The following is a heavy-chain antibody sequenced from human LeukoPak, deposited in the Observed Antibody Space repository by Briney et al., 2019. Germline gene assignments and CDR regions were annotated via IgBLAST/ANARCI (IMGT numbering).Heavy chain of an antibody. V-gene: IGHV3-30*03. D-gene: IGHD1-1*01. J-gene: IGHJ4*02. CDR2: ISYDGSNK. Sequence: PGGSLRLSCAASGFTFSNYGMHWVRQAPGKGREWVAVISYDGSNKNYADSVEGRFTISRDNSKNTYLQMNSLRPEDTAVYYCATGGTKTATGRMGYWGQGTLATVSS. CDR1: GFTFSNYG. CDR3: ATGGTKTATGRMGY.